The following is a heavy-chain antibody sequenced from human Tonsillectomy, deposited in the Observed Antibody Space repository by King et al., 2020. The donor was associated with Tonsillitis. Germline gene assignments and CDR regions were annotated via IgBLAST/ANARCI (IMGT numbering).Heavy chain of an antibody. J-gene: IGHJ6*02. D-gene: IGHD3-3*01. CDR1: RGSISNYY. Sequence: QLQESGPGLVKPSETLSLTCTVSRGSISNYYWTWIRQSPGKGLEWIGYISDSGSTNYNPSLKSRVTMSVDTSKTKFSLNLRFVTAADTAIYFCARQDFGVVPSLDVWGQGTTVTVSS. V-gene: IGHV4-59*08. CDR3: ARQDFGVVPSLDV. CDR2: ISDSGST.